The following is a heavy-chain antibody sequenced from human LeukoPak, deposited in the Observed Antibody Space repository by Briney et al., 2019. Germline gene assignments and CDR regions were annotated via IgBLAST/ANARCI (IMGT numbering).Heavy chain of an antibody. CDR2: MYHSGNT. V-gene: IGHV4-38-2*02. D-gene: IGHD6-6*01. Sequence: SETLSLTCTVSGYSISSGYYCGWIRHPPGKGLEWIGTMYHSGNTYYNPSLKSRVTISVDTSKNQFSLKLTSVTAADTAVYYCARAYSSSSIFDYWGQGTLVTASS. CDR1: GYSISSGYY. J-gene: IGHJ4*02. CDR3: ARAYSSSSIFDY.